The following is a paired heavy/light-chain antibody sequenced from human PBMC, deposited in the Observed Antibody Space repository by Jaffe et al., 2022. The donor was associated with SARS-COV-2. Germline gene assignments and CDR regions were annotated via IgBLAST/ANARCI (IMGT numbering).Light chain of an antibody. CDR3: QQGFSPPYT. CDR2: LTC. V-gene: IGKV1-39*01. CDR1: QSVNDF. J-gene: IGKJ2*01. Sequence: DIQMTQSPSSLSASVGDRVTITCRASQSVNDFLHWYQQKPGRAPNLLNDLTCNLQTGVPSRFSACGSGTDFSLTISGLRPDDFGTYYCQQGFSPPYTFGLGTILEIK.
Heavy chain of an antibody. D-gene: IGHD2-21*02. V-gene: IGHV3-7*03. J-gene: IGHJ3*02. CDR1: GFNISTSR. Sequence: VYLVESGGGLVQPGGSLRLSCAASGFNISTSRMTWVRQAPGKGLECVAKVKEDGSEKHYVDSVKGRFSISRDNAKNLVYLQLNTLRAGDTAMYFCATLGDLGAFDIWGQGTLVTVSS. CDR3: ATLGDLGAFDI. CDR2: VKEDGSEK.